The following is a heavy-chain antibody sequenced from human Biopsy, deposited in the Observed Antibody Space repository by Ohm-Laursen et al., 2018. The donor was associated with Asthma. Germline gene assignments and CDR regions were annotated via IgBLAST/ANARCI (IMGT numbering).Heavy chain of an antibody. V-gene: IGHV4-34*01. CDR2: IDQSGYT. CDR3: ARAAITGIRGWFDP. CDR1: GGYLTGYY. Sequence: SQTLSLTCTVYGGYLTGYYWNWIRQPPGKGLEGIGEIDQSGYTNYNPSLKSRVTISADTSKNQFHLNLSSVTAADTAVDFCARAAITGIRGWFDPWGQGTQVTVSS. D-gene: IGHD1-20*01. J-gene: IGHJ5*02.